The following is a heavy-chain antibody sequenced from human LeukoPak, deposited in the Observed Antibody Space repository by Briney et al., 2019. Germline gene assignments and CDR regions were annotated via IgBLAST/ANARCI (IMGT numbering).Heavy chain of an antibody. Sequence: KTGGSLRLSCAASGFTFSSYSMNWVRQAPGKGLEWVSSISSSSSYIYYADSVKGRFTISRDNAKNSLYLQMNSLRAEDTAVYYCARDSIVGAIFDYWGQGTLVTVSS. CDR2: ISSSSSYI. CDR3: ARDSIVGAIFDY. D-gene: IGHD1-26*01. V-gene: IGHV3-21*01. CDR1: GFTFSSYS. J-gene: IGHJ4*02.